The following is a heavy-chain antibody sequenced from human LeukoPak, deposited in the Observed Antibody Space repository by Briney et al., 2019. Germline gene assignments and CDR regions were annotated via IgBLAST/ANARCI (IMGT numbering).Heavy chain of an antibody. CDR3: ARESPYYYGSGSDAFDI. CDR1: GYTFTSYG. V-gene: IGHV1-18*04. Sequence: ASVTVSFKASGYTFTSYGISWVRQAPGQGLEWMGWISTYNGNTNYAQKLQGRVTMTTDTSTSTTYMDLRNLRSDDTAVYFCARESPYYYGSGSDAFDIWGQGTMVTVSS. D-gene: IGHD3-10*01. CDR2: ISTYNGNT. J-gene: IGHJ3*02.